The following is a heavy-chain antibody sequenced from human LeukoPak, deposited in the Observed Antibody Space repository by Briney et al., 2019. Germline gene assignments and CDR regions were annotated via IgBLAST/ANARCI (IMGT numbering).Heavy chain of an antibody. Sequence: WGSLTLPCAASGFTFSDFAMTWVRQATGKGLEWVSSIDAAGTYYADSVKGRFTISRDNSKNTVYLQLNSLRVDDTAVYYCAKNRGPLDIRGQGTMVIVSS. CDR2: IDAAGT. J-gene: IGHJ3*02. CDR1: GFTFSDFA. V-gene: IGHV3-23*01. CDR3: AKNRGPLDI. D-gene: IGHD3-10*01.